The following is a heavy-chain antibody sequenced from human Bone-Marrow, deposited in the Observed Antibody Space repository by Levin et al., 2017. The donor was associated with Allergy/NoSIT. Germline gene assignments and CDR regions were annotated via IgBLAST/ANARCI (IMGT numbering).Heavy chain of an antibody. CDR3: ARDGGFGEWLVQGDY. D-gene: IGHD6-19*01. CDR1: GYTFTPYY. Sequence: PLASVKVSCKASGYTFTPYYIHWVRQAPGQGLEWMGSIDPNTGGSNYAPKFQGRVTMTRDTSITTAYMELSGLRSDDTAIYYCARDGGFGEWLVQGDYWGQGTLVTVSS. J-gene: IGHJ4*02. V-gene: IGHV1-2*02. CDR2: IDPNTGGS.